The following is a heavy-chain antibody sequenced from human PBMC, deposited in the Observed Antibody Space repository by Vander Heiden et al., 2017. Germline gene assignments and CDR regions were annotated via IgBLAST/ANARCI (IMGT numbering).Heavy chain of an antibody. CDR2: INPNSGGT. V-gene: IGHV1-2*06. CDR3: ARGWSYYFDY. CDR1: GYTFTGYY. J-gene: IGHJ4*02. Sequence: LLVQPGAEVKKPGASVTVSFNASGYTFTGYYMHWVRQAPGQGLEWMGRINPNSGGTNYAQKFQGRVTMTRDTSISTAYMELSRLRSDDTAVYYCARGWSYYFDYWGQGTLVTVSS. D-gene: IGHD2-15*01.